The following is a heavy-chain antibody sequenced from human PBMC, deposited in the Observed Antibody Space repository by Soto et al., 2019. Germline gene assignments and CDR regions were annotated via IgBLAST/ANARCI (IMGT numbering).Heavy chain of an antibody. CDR1: GFTFSSGS. CDR2: SSSSSSYI. CDR3: AIDQQAELDS. J-gene: IGHJ4*02. Sequence: GGSLRLSCAASGFTFSSGSMNWVRQAPGKGLEWVSSSSSSSSYIYYAASVKDRFTISRDNAKNSLYLQMNSLRAEDTAVYYCAIDQQAELDSWGQGTLVTVSS. V-gene: IGHV3-21*01. D-gene: IGHD6-13*01.